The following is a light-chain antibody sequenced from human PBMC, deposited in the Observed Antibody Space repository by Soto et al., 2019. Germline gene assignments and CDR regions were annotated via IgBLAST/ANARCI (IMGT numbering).Light chain of an antibody. CDR1: SSDVGDYNY. J-gene: IGLJ1*01. Sequence: QSALTQPASVSGSPGQSITISCTGTSSDVGDYNYISWYQQHPGKGPKLMIYDVSDRPSGVSNRFSGSKSGNTAPLTISGLQAEDEADYYCSSYSSSSTVRYVFGTGTKVTVL. CDR3: SSYSSSSTVRYV. CDR2: DVS. V-gene: IGLV2-14*03.